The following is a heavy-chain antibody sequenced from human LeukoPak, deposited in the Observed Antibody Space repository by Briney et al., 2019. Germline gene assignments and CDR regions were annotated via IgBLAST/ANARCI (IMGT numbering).Heavy chain of an antibody. CDR3: ARGTIAVAGTDY. D-gene: IGHD6-19*01. J-gene: IGHJ4*02. V-gene: IGHV3-7*01. Sequence: PGGSLRLSCAASGITFSSYWMSWVRPAPGKGLEWVANIKHDGSEKYYVDSVKGRITTSRDNAKDSLYRQMNSLRAEDTAVYCCARGTIAVAGTDYWGQGTLVTVSS. CDR1: GITFSSYW. CDR2: IKHDGSEK.